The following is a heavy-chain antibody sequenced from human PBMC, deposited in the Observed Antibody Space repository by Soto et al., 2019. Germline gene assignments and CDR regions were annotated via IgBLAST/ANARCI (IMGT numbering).Heavy chain of an antibody. D-gene: IGHD2-8*01. Sequence: SETLSLTCTVSGGSISSGGYYWSWIRQHPGKGLEWIGYIYYSGSTYYNPSLKSRVTISVDTSKNQFSLKLSSVTAADTAVYYCARGMRAYYFDYWGQGTLVTVSS. V-gene: IGHV4-31*03. CDR3: ARGMRAYYFDY. CDR2: IYYSGST. CDR1: GGSISSGGYY. J-gene: IGHJ4*02.